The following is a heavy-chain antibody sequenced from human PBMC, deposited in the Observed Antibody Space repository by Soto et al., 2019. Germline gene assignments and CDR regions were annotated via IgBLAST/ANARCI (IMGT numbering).Heavy chain of an antibody. Sequence: GESLKISCKGSGYTFTDYWIGWVRQLPGKGLEWMGIIYPGDSDTRYSPSFQGHVTITVDKSTSTAYLQWNTLKASDTAMYYCARHIFIFRYYYYAMHVSGPTTTVTVSS. CDR1: GYTFTDYW. V-gene: IGHV5-51*01. J-gene: IGHJ6*02. CDR3: ARHIFIFRYYYYAMHV. CDR2: IYPGDSDT. D-gene: IGHD3-9*01.